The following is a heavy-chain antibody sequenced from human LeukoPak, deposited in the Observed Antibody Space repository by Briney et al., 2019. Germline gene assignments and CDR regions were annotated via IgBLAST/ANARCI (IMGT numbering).Heavy chain of an antibody. CDR3: ARISLAFDYGMDV. CDR2: ISSSSSYI. Sequence: GGSLRLSCAASGFTFSSYSMNWVRQAPGKGLEWVSSISSSSSYIYYADSVKGRFTISGDNAKNSLYLQMNSLRAEDTAVYYCARISLAFDYGMDVWGQGTTVTVSS. CDR1: GFTFSSYS. D-gene: IGHD2/OR15-2a*01. J-gene: IGHJ6*02. V-gene: IGHV3-21*01.